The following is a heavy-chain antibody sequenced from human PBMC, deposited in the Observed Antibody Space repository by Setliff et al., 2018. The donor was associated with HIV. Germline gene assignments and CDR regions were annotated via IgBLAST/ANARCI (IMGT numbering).Heavy chain of an antibody. D-gene: IGHD3-10*01. CDR1: GYTFTVNH. Sequence: ASVKVSCKTSGYTFTVNHLHWVRQAPGQGVEWVGKISPDSGDTFYAQKFQGRVTLTRDTSITTAYMELSTLRDDDTAVYYCARDAGAPGRGNPLGYWGQGTLVTVSS. CDR2: ISPDSGDT. CDR3: ARDAGAPGRGNPLGY. V-gene: IGHV1-2*02. J-gene: IGHJ4*02.